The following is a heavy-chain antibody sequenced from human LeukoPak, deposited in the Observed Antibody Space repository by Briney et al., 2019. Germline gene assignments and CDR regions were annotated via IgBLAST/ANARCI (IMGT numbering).Heavy chain of an antibody. J-gene: IGHJ4*02. CDR3: ARDGDYDTSGYYYQRGDFDY. Sequence: ASVKVSCKASGYTFSSYAINWMRQAPGQGLEWMGWINTNTGNPTYAHGFTGRFVFSLDTSVSTAYLQISSLKAEDTAVYYCARDGDYDTSGYYYQRGDFDYWGQGTLVTVSS. CDR2: INTNTGNP. V-gene: IGHV7-4-1*02. D-gene: IGHD3-22*01. CDR1: GYTFSSYA.